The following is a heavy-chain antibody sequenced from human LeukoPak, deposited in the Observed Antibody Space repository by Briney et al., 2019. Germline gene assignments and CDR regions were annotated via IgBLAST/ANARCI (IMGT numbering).Heavy chain of an antibody. Sequence: GGSLRLSCAASGFTFSSYAMSWVRQAPGKGLEWVSSISSSSSYIYYADSVKGRFTISRDNAKNSLYLQMNSLRAEDTAVYYCARPDREYQLLRYWGQGTLVTVSS. V-gene: IGHV3-21*01. CDR1: GFTFSSYA. D-gene: IGHD2-2*01. J-gene: IGHJ4*02. CDR3: ARPDREYQLLRY. CDR2: ISSSSSYI.